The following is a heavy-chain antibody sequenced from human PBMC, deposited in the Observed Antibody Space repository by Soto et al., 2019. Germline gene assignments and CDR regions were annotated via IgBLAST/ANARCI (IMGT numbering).Heavy chain of an antibody. D-gene: IGHD1-20*01. V-gene: IGHV3-23*01. CDR3: AKVYSTDITVIVPSYGSDI. Sequence: PGGSLRLSCVGSRFVFSSYAMSWVRQTPGKGLAWVAGISGNGRTTDYAAPVKGRFTISRDNSKNTLYLQMNSLRVEDTAVYYCAKVYSTDITVIVPSYGSDIWGHGTRVTVSS. CDR2: ISGNGRTT. J-gene: IGHJ6*02. CDR1: RFVFSSYA.